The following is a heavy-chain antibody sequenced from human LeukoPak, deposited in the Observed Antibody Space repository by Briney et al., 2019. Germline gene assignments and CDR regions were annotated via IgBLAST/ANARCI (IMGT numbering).Heavy chain of an antibody. J-gene: IGHJ6*03. Sequence: SETLSLTCAVSDYSVTSDHYWGWIRQSPGKGLEWIGSIYYSGSTDYNPSLKSRVSISVDTSKNQFSLKLSSVTAADTAVYYCARHVLFYYLYYMDVWGKGTTVTVSS. V-gene: IGHV4-38-2*01. D-gene: IGHD3-10*01. CDR3: ARHVLFYYLYYMDV. CDR1: DYSVTSDHY. CDR2: IYYSGST.